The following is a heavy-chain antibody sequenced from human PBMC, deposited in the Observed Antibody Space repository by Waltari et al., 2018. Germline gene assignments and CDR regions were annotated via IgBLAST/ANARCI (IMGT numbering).Heavy chain of an antibody. D-gene: IGHD1-7*01. CDR2: ISGSGGST. CDR1: GFPFSTYA. Sequence: EVHLLESGGDLVQPGGSLRLSCAASGFPFSTYAMRWVRQAPGKGLEWVSGISGSGGSTYYADSVKGRFTISRDNSNNTLYLQMNSLRVEDTAIYYCAKVPTGANAYWGQGALVTVSS. J-gene: IGHJ4*02. V-gene: IGHV3-23*01. CDR3: AKVPTGANAY.